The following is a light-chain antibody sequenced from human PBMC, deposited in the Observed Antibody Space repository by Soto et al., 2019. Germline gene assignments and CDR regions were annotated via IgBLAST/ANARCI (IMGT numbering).Light chain of an antibody. CDR3: QQFGDSRLT. V-gene: IGKV3-20*01. CDR1: QSVSSNY. CDR2: GAF. Sequence: EIVMTQSPGTLSLSPGETATLSCRASQSVSSNYVAWFHQKPGQAPRLLIYGAFNRATGIPDRFIGGGSETDFTLTISRLEPEDFAVYYCQQFGDSRLTFGGGTKVEI. J-gene: IGKJ4*01.